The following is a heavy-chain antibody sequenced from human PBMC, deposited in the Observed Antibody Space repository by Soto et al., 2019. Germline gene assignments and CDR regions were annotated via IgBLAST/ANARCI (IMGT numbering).Heavy chain of an antibody. Sequence: ASVKVSCKASGYTFTSYGISWVRQAPGQGLEWMGWISAYNGNTNYAQKLQGRVTMTTDTSTSTAYMELRSLRSDDTAVYYCAREYDSSGYYPLNWFDPWGQGALVTVS. CDR2: ISAYNGNT. V-gene: IGHV1-18*01. J-gene: IGHJ5*02. D-gene: IGHD3-22*01. CDR1: GYTFTSYG. CDR3: AREYDSSGYYPLNWFDP.